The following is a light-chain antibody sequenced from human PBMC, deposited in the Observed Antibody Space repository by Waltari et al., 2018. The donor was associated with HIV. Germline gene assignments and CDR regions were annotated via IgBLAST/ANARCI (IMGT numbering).Light chain of an antibody. CDR1: QGVSSSY. V-gene: IGKV3-20*01. J-gene: IGKJ1*01. CDR2: GAS. CDR3: QQFGSPWT. Sequence: EFVLTQSPGTRSLSPGERPTPSCRASQGVSSSYLAGFQQKPGQAPRLLIYGASSRATGIPDRFSGSGSGTDFTLTISRLEPEDFAVYYCQQFGSPWTFGQGTKVEI.